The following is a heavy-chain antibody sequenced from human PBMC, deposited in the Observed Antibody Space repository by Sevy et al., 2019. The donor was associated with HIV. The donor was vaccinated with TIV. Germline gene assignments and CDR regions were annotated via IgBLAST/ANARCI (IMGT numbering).Heavy chain of an antibody. D-gene: IGHD6-19*01. CDR3: AKTEYTSGWFY. Sequence: GGSLRLSCPTSGFSFYTYAMTWVRQAPGKGLEWVASITDNGAKTFYAHSVKGRFTMSRNNSQSTLFLHTNSLRGDDTAVYFCAKTEYTSGWFYWGQGTLVTVSS. J-gene: IGHJ4*02. CDR1: GFSFYTYA. CDR2: ITDNGAKT. V-gene: IGHV3-23*01.